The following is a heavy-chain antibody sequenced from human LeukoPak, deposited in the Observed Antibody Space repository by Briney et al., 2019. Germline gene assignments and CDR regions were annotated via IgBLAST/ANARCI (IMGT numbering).Heavy chain of an antibody. CDR2: IYYSGST. Sequence: SETLSLTCTVSGGSISSYYWSWIRQPPGKGLEWIGYIYYSGSTNYNPSLKSRVTISVDTSKNQFSLKLSSVTAADTAVYYCARETPYGYYFDYWGQGTLVTVSS. V-gene: IGHV4-59*01. J-gene: IGHJ4*02. CDR3: ARETPYGYYFDY. D-gene: IGHD3-16*01. CDR1: GGSISSYY.